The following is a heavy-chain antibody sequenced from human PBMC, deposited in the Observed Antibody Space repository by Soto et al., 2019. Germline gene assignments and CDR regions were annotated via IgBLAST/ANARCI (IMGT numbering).Heavy chain of an antibody. D-gene: IGHD3-3*01. CDR2: ITAFNGNT. CDR3: ARISQSDFWSGYYYFFDY. J-gene: IGHJ4*02. V-gene: IGHV1-18*01. Sequence: QVHLVQSGAEVEKPGASVKVSCKASGYTFTDYGISWVRQAPGQGLQWMGWITAFNGNTKYAQQFQGRVTMTTDTSPSTDYMELRSLESDDTAVYYCARISQSDFWSGYYYFFDYWGQGTLVTVSS. CDR1: GYTFTDYG.